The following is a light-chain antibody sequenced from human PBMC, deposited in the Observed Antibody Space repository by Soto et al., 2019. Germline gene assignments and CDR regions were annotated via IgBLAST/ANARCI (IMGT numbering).Light chain of an antibody. CDR3: QQYGSSPWT. Sequence: EIVLTQSPATLSLSPGERATLSCRASQSVYSYLAWYQQKPGQAPRLLIYGASSRATGIPDRFSGSGSGTDFTLTISRLEPEDFAVYYCQQYGSSPWTFGQGTKVDI. J-gene: IGKJ1*01. V-gene: IGKV3-20*01. CDR2: GAS. CDR1: QSVYSY.